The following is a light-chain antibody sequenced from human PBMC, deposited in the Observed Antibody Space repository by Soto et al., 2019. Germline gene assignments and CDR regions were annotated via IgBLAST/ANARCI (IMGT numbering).Light chain of an antibody. V-gene: IGLV6-57*01. CDR2: EDN. J-gene: IGLJ2*01. Sequence: NFMLTQPHSVSESPGKTVTISCTRSSGSIASNYVQWYQQRPGSSPTTVIYEDNQRPSGVPDRFSGSIDSSSNSASLTISGLKTEVEGVYSCQSEASNKQHNVVCGGGTQ. CDR3: QSEASNKQHNVV. CDR1: SGSIASNY.